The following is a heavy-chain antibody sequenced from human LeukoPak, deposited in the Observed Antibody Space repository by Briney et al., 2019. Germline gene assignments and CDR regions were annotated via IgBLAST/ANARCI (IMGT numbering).Heavy chain of an antibody. D-gene: IGHD3-16*01. CDR1: GYTFSNAW. Sequence: GGSLRLSCAASGYTFSNAWMSWVRQAPGKGLEWVGRIKSTTDGGTTDYAAAVKGRLTISRDDSKNTLALQMNSRKTEDTVVYYCTTLSYPDAFNIWGQGTMVTVSS. CDR2: IKSTTDGGTT. V-gene: IGHV3-15*01. CDR3: TTLSYPDAFNI. J-gene: IGHJ3*02.